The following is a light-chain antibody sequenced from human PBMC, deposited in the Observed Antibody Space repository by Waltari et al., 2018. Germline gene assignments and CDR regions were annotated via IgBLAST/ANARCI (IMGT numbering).Light chain of an antibody. CDR2: DVS. V-gene: IGLV2-11*01. Sequence: QSALTQPASVPGSPGKSLPLSCTGTSRVVGGHTYVSCYQLHPGKAPKFMMYDVSERPSGVPDRFSGSKSGNTASLTISGLQAEDEADYYCCSYAARYTLVFGGGTKLTVL. CDR1: SRVVGGHTY. J-gene: IGLJ2*01. CDR3: CSYAARYTLV.